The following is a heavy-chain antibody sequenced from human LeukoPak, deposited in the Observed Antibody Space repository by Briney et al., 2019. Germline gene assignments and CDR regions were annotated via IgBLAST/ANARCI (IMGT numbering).Heavy chain of an antibody. D-gene: IGHD3-22*01. CDR2: MYHSGTT. CDR1: GGSISSGGYS. CDR3: VRGYYYDSSGYWVRAFDI. Sequence: PSETLSLTCAVSGGSISSGGYSWSWIRQPPGKGLEWIGYMYHSGTTHYNPSLKSRVTISVDRSKNQFSLKLSCVTAADTAVYYCVRGYYYDSSGYWVRAFDIWGQGTMVTVSS. V-gene: IGHV4-30-2*01. J-gene: IGHJ3*02.